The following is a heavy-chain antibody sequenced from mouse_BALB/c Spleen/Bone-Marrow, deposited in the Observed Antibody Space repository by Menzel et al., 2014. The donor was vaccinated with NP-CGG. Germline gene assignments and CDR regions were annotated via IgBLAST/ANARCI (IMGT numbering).Heavy chain of an antibody. CDR1: GFNIKDTY. V-gene: IGHV14-3*02. Sequence: EVQLQQSGAELVKPGASVKLSCTASGFNIKDTYMHWVKQRPEQGPEWIGRIDPANGNTKYDPKFQGKATITADTSSNTAYPQLSSLTSEDTAVYYCANYYYGSSLFAYWGQGTLVTVSA. CDR2: IDPANGNT. CDR3: ANYYYGSSLFAY. D-gene: IGHD1-1*01. J-gene: IGHJ3*01.